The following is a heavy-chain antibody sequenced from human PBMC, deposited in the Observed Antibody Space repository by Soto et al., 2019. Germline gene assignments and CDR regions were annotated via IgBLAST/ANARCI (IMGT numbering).Heavy chain of an antibody. Sequence: EVQLVESGGDLVQPGGSLRLSCAASEFAFSTYWMSWVRQAPGQGLDRVATIRQDGMEKHYVDSVKGLVTISRYNGKNSLVLQMDGLRAEDTAVYYCLIGCGSAHCPDSFAFWVKGTTVTVSS. CDR3: LIGCGSAHCPDSFAF. CDR2: IRQDGMEK. D-gene: IGHD2-21*01. J-gene: IGHJ6*04. V-gene: IGHV3-7*01. CDR1: EFAFSTYW.